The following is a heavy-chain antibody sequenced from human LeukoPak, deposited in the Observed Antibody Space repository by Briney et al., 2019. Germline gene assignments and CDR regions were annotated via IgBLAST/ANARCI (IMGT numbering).Heavy chain of an antibody. D-gene: IGHD3-9*01. J-gene: IGHJ3*02. CDR3: ARLGGMSGYLQGPLDAFDI. V-gene: IGHV1-58*02. Sequence: GTSVKVSCKASGFTFTSSAMQWVRQARGQRLEWIGWIVVGSGNTNYAQKFQGRVTITADKSTSTAYMELSGLRSEDTAVYYCARLGGMSGYLQGPLDAFDIWGQGTMVTVSS. CDR2: IVVGSGNT. CDR1: GFTFTSSA.